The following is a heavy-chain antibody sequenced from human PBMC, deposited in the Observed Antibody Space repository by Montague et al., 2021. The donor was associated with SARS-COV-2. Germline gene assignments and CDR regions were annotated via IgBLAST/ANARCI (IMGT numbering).Heavy chain of an antibody. CDR3: ARDCGGDCYSDLDAFDI. Sequence: SLRLSCAASGFTFSSYAMHWVRQAPGKGLEWMAVISYDGSNKYYADSVKGRFTISRDNSKNTLYLQMNSLRAEDTAVYYCARDCGGDCYSDLDAFDIWGQGTMVTVSS. CDR2: ISYDGSNK. J-gene: IGHJ3*02. V-gene: IGHV3-30-3*01. CDR1: GFTFSSYA. D-gene: IGHD2-21*02.